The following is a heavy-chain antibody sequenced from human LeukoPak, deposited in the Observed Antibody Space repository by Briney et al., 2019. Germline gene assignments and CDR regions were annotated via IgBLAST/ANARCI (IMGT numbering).Heavy chain of an antibody. D-gene: IGHD3-22*01. CDR3: ARAHFYDSSGYFPDAFDI. Sequence: SQTLSLTCTVSGGSISSGGYYWSWIRQHPGKGLEWIVYIYYSGSTYYNPSLKSRITISVYTTKNQFSLKLSSVTAADTAVYYCARAHFYDSSGYFPDAFDIWGQGTMVTVSS. J-gene: IGHJ3*02. CDR2: IYYSGST. V-gene: IGHV4-31*03. CDR1: GGSISSGGYY.